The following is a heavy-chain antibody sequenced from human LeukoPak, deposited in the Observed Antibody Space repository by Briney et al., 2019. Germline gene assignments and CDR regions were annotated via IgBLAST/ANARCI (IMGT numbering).Heavy chain of an antibody. J-gene: IGHJ4*02. CDR3: ARDTDTAMVTGPYHFDY. V-gene: IGHV4-34*01. D-gene: IGHD5-18*01. Sequence: SETLSLTCAVYGGSFSGYYWSWIRQPPGKGLEWIGEINHSGSTNYNPSLKSRVTISVDTSKNQFSLKLSSVTAADTAVYYCARDTDTAMVTGPYHFDYWGQGTLVTVSS. CDR1: GGSFSGYY. CDR2: INHSGST.